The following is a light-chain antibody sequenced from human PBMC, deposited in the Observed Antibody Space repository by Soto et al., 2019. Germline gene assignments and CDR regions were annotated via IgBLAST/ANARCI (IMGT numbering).Light chain of an antibody. J-gene: IGKJ1*01. CDR2: DAS. CDR3: QQRSNWPT. CDR1: QSVSSY. V-gene: IGKV3-11*01. Sequence: EIVLTQSPATLSLSPGERATLSCWASQSVSSYLAWYQHKPGQAPRLLIYDASNRATGIPARFSGSGSGTDFTLTISSLEPEDFAVYYCQQRSNWPTFGQGTKVDIK.